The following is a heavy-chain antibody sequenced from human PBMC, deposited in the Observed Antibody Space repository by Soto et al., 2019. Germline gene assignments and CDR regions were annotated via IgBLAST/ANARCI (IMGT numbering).Heavy chain of an antibody. CDR2: INAGNGNT. V-gene: IGHV1-3*01. CDR1: GYTFTGYA. CDR3: ARAEAVSADLDY. Sequence: ASVKVSCKASGYTFTGYAMHWVRQAPGQRLEWMGWINAGNGNTKYSQKFQGRVTITRDTSASTAYLELSSLRSEDTPVYYCARAEAVSADLDYWGQRTLVTVTS. D-gene: IGHD6-19*01. J-gene: IGHJ4*02.